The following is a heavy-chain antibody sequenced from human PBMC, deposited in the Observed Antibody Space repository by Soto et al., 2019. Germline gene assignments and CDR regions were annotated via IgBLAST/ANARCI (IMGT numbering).Heavy chain of an antibody. CDR2: TYYRSKWYN. CDR3: ARSPYSSGWYPVHFDY. J-gene: IGHJ4*02. Sequence: QTLSLTCAISGDSVSSNSAAWNWIRQSPSRGLEWLGRTYYRSKWYNDYAASVKSRITINPDTSKNQFSLQLNSVTPEDTAVYFCARSPYSSGWYPVHFDYWGQGTLVTVSS. D-gene: IGHD6-19*01. V-gene: IGHV6-1*01. CDR1: GDSVSSNSAA.